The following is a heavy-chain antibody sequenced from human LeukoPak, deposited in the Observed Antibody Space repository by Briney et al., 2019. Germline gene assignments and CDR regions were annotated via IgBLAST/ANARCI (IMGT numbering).Heavy chain of an antibody. V-gene: IGHV5-51*01. CDR2: VYPDDSNT. CDR3: ARFALTGHYSNS. D-gene: IGHD3-9*01. J-gene: IGHJ4*02. Sequence: GESLKISCKGSGYSFTNYWIGWVRQMPGKGLEWVAIVYPDDSNTRYSPSFQGQVTISADRSINTAYLQWNSLKASDTAMYYCARFALTGHYSNSWGQGTLVTVSS. CDR1: GYSFTNYW.